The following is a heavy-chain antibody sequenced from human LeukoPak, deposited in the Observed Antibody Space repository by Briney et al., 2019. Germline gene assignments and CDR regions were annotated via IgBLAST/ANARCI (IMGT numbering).Heavy chain of an antibody. Sequence: SETRSLTCTVSGGSISSSSYYWGWIRQPPGKGLEWIGSIYYSGSTYYNPSLKSRVTISVDTSKNQFSLKLSSVTAADTAVYYCARGDYDSSGYYVGYNWFDPWGQGTLVTVSS. J-gene: IGHJ5*02. V-gene: IGHV4-39*01. CDR2: IYYSGST. CDR3: ARGDYDSSGYYVGYNWFDP. CDR1: GGSISSSSYY. D-gene: IGHD3-22*01.